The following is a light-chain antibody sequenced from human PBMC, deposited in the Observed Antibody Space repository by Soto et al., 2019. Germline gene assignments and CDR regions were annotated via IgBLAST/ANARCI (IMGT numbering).Light chain of an antibody. CDR2: STS. CDR3: LLYYGGAQLWV. CDR1: TGAVTSGYY. Sequence: QAVVTQEPSLTVSPGGTVTLTCASSTGAVTSGYYPSWFQQKPGQAPRPLIYSTSNKHSWTPARFSGSLLGGKAALTLSGVQPEDEADYHCLLYYGGAQLWVFGGGTKLTVL. J-gene: IGLJ3*02. V-gene: IGLV7-43*01.